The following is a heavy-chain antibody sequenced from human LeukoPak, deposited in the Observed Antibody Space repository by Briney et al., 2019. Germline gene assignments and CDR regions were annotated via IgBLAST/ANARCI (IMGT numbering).Heavy chain of an antibody. D-gene: IGHD3-22*01. Sequence: ASVKVSCTASGYTFTIYAMHWVRQAPGQRLEWMGWINAGNGNTKYSQKFQGRVTITRDTSASTAYMELSSLRSEDTAVYYCARGPDSSGYYLNYFDYWGQGTLVTVSS. V-gene: IGHV1-3*01. CDR3: ARGPDSSGYYLNYFDY. CDR1: GYTFTIYA. J-gene: IGHJ4*02. CDR2: INAGNGNT.